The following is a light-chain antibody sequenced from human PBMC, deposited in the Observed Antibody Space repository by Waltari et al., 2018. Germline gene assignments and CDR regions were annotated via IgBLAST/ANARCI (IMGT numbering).Light chain of an antibody. Sequence: EIVLTQSPATLSLSPGERATLPCRASQSVSSYLAWYQQKPGQAPRLLIYDASNRATGIPARFSGSGSGTDFTLTISSLEPEDFAVYYCQQRSNWRGTFGQGTKVEIK. V-gene: IGKV3-11*01. CDR3: QQRSNWRGT. CDR1: QSVSSY. CDR2: DAS. J-gene: IGKJ1*01.